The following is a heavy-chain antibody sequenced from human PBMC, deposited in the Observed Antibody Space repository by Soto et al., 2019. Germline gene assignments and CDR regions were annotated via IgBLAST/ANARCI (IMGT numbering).Heavy chain of an antibody. CDR2: ISAYNGNT. V-gene: IGHV1-18*01. CDR1: GYTFTSYG. Sequence: QVQLVQSGAEVKKPGASVKVSCKASGYTFTSYGFSWVRQAPGQGLEWMGWISAYNGNTNYAQKLQGRLTMTTDTPTGTAHWELKSLRSDDTAVYYCASFREGYSYGWSYYYGMDVWGQGTTVTVSS. D-gene: IGHD5-18*01. CDR3: ASFREGYSYGWSYYYGMDV. J-gene: IGHJ6*02.